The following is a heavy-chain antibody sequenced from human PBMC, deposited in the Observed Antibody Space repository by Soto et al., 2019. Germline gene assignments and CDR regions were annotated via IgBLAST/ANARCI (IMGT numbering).Heavy chain of an antibody. CDR1: GGTFSSYA. J-gene: IGHJ3*02. CDR2: ISAYNGNT. CDR3: ARDLPPPAYYYDSSGPDAFDI. Sequence: VASVKVSCKASGGTFSSYAISWVRQAPGQGLEWMGWISAYNGNTNYAQKLQGRVTMTTDTSTSTAYMELRSLRSDDTAVYYCARDLPPPAYYYDSSGPDAFDIWGQGTMVTVSS. V-gene: IGHV1-18*01. D-gene: IGHD3-22*01.